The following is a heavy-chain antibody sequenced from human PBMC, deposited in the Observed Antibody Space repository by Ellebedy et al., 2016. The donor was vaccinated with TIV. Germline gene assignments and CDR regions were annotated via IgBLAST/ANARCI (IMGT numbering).Heavy chain of an antibody. V-gene: IGHV3-33*01. J-gene: IGHJ4*02. CDR1: GFTFSTYG. Sequence: GESLKISCAASGFTFSTYGLHWVRQAPGKGLEWVAVVWYDGSDKYYADSVKGRFPISRDNSKNTLFLQMNSLRAEDTAVYYCARESCNNITCYFDYWGLGTLVTVSS. CDR2: VWYDGSDK. D-gene: IGHD2/OR15-2a*01. CDR3: ARESCNNITCYFDY.